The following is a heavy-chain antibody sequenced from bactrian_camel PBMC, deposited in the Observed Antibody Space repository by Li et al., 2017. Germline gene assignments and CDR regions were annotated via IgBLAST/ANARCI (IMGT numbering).Heavy chain of an antibody. CDR3: AAAHGYKVVPGLWHRPVLYNF. D-gene: IGHD6*01. CDR2: IMPDGRT. V-gene: IGHV3S63*01. CDR1: GVSFDDSD. Sequence: QLVESGGGSVQAGGSLRLSCLASGVSFDDSDMGWYRRAPGGDCEVVSTIMPDGRTLYGNSVKGRFTISRDNAKNTVYLQMNNLKPEDTGVYYCAAAHGYKVVPGLWHRPVLYNFWGQGTQVTVS. J-gene: IGHJ4*01.